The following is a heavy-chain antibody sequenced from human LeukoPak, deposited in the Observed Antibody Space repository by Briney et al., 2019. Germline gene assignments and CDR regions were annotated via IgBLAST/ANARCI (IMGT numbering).Heavy chain of an antibody. CDR3: ARDFSGWYRGHDAFDI. Sequence: SETLSLPCTVSGGSISSSSYYWGWIRQPPGKGLEWIGSIYYSGSTYYNPSLKSRVTISVDTSKNQFSLKLSSVTAADTAVYYCARDFSGWYRGHDAFDIWGQGTMVTVSS. CDR1: GGSISSSSYY. V-gene: IGHV4-39*07. D-gene: IGHD6-19*01. CDR2: IYYSGST. J-gene: IGHJ3*02.